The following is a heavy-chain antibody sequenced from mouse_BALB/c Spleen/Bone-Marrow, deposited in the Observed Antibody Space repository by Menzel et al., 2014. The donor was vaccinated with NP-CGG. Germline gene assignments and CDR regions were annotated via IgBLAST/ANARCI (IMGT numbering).Heavy chain of an antibody. D-gene: IGHD2-2*01. CDR1: GYTFTSYY. J-gene: IGHJ3*01. CDR3: ASGVTTGWFVY. Sequence: VQLVESGAELVKPGASVKLSCKASGYTFTSYYMCWVKQRPGQGLEWIGEINPSNGGTNFNEKFEGKATLTADKSSSTAYMQLSSLKSEDSAVYFCASGVTTGWFVYWGQGTLVTVSA. CDR2: INPSNGGT. V-gene: IGHV1S81*02.